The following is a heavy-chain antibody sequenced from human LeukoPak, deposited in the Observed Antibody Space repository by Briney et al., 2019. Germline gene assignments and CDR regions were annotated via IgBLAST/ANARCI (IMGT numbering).Heavy chain of an antibody. CDR3: ARHGASGMDV. V-gene: IGHV4-34*01. CDR1: GGSFSGYY. CDR2: INHSGST. Sequence: PSETLSLTCAVYGGSFSGYYWSWIRQPPGKGLEWIGEINHSGSTNYNPSLKSRVTISVDTSKNQFSLKLSSVTAADTAVYYCARHGASGMDVWGQGTTVTVSS. J-gene: IGHJ6*02. D-gene: IGHD3-16*01.